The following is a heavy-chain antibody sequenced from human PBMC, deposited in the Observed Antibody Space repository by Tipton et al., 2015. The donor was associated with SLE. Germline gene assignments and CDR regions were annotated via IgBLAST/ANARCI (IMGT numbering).Heavy chain of an antibody. V-gene: IGHV3-23*01. D-gene: IGHD2-15*01. Sequence: SLRLSCAASGFPFSNYDMHWVRQVTGKGLEWVSAISGSGGSTYYADSVKGRFTISRDNSKNTLYLQMNSLRAEDTAVYYCATHRRWSSPLDSWGQGTLVTVSS. CDR1: GFPFSNYD. J-gene: IGHJ5*01. CDR2: ISGSGGST. CDR3: ATHRRWSSPLDS.